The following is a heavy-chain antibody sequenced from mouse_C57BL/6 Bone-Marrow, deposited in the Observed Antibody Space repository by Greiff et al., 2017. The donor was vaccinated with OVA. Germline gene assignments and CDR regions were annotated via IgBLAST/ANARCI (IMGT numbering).Heavy chain of an antibody. J-gene: IGHJ4*01. CDR3: ARPYGNYVLMDY. Sequence: QVTLKVSVPGILQPSQTLSLTCSFSGFSLSTVGMGVGWLRQPSWKGLEWLAHFWWDDDMCYHPAQKCPFTIAKDTCKNQVFLKIANVDTADTATYDCARPYGNYVLMDYWGQGTSVTVSS. D-gene: IGHD2-10*02. CDR1: GFSLSTVGMG. V-gene: IGHV8-8*01. CDR2: FWWDDDM.